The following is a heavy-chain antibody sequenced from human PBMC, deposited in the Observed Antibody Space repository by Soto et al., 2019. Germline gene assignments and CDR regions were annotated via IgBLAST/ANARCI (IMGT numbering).Heavy chain of an antibody. CDR2: ISSSGSTT. D-gene: IGHD3-22*01. J-gene: IGHJ4*02. V-gene: IGHV3-48*03. Sequence: HPGGSLRLSCAASGFTFSSSEMSWVRQAPGKGLEWISHISSSGSTTYYADSVKGRFTISRDNANHSLYLQTTSLRLADTAVYYCARWEVVTGLDYWGQGTLVTVSS. CDR1: GFTFSSSE. CDR3: ARWEVVTGLDY.